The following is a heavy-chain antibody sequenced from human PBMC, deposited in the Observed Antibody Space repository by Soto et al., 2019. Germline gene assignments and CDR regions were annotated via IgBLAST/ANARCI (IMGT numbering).Heavy chain of an antibody. CDR1: GFTFSSYG. CDR2: ISYDGSNK. V-gene: IGHV3-30*18. J-gene: IGHJ4*02. CDR3: AKDRRSYGYDRAFDY. Sequence: PGGSLRLSCAASGFTFSSYGMHWVRQAPGKGLEWVAVISYDGSNKYYADSVKGRFTISRDNSKNTLYLQMNSLRAEDTAVYYCAKDRRSYGYDRAFDYWGQGTLVTVSS. D-gene: IGHD5-18*01.